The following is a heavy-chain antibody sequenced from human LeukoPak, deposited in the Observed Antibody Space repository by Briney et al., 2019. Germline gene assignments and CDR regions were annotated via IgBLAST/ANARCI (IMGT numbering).Heavy chain of an antibody. CDR2: ISYDGSNK. CDR1: GFTFSSYA. D-gene: IGHD4-17*01. J-gene: IGHJ4*02. CDR3: ARDHVDDYGDYGHY. Sequence: GGSLRLSCAASGFTFSSYAMHWVRQAPGKGLEWVAVISYDGSNKYYADSVKGRFTISRDNSKNTLYLQMNSLRAEDTAVYYCARDHVDDYGDYGHYWGQGTLVTVSS. V-gene: IGHV3-30-3*01.